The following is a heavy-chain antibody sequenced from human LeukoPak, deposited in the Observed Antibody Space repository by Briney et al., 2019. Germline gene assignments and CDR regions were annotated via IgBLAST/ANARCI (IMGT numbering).Heavy chain of an antibody. CDR1: GFTFDDYA. D-gene: IGHD3-9*01. CDR2: ISWNSGSI. CDR3: AKDRNDILTGYLET. J-gene: IGHJ4*02. Sequence: PGGSLRLSCAASGFTFDDYAMHWVRQAPGKGLEWVSGISWNSGSIGYADSVKGRFTISRDNAKNSLYLQMNSLRAEDMALYYCAKDRNDILTGYLETWGQGTLVTVSS. V-gene: IGHV3-9*03.